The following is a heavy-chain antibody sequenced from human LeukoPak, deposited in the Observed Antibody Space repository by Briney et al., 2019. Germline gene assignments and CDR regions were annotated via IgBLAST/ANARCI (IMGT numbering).Heavy chain of an antibody. CDR2: IYYSGST. D-gene: IGHD6-13*01. CDR3: ARGGAAGTSQAFDI. Sequence: SETLSLTCTVSGGSISSYYWNWIRQPPGKGLEWIGYIYYSGSTNYNPSLKSRVTISVDTSKNQFSLKLSSVTAADTAVYYCARGGAAGTSQAFDIWGQGTMVTVSS. V-gene: IGHV4-59*01. J-gene: IGHJ3*02. CDR1: GGSISSYY.